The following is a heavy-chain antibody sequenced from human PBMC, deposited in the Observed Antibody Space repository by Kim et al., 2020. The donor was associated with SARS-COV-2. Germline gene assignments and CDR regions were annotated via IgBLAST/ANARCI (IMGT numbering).Heavy chain of an antibody. D-gene: IGHD4-17*01. CDR3: ARAQDYGDYVGYYYYGMDV. V-gene: IGHV3-30*01. J-gene: IGHJ6*02. Sequence: GRFTISRDNSKNTLYLQMNSLRAEDTAVYYCARAQDYGDYVGYYYYGMDVWGQGTTVTVSS.